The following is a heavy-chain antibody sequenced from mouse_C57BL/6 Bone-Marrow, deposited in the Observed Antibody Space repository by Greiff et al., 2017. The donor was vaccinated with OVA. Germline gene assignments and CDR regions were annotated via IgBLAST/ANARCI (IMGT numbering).Heavy chain of an antibody. D-gene: IGHD1-1*01. J-gene: IGHJ2*01. V-gene: IGHV1-76*01. Sequence: QVQLQQSGAELVRPGASVKLSCKASGYTFTDYYINWVKQRPGQGLEWIARIYPGSGNTYYNEKFKGKATLTAEKSSSTAYMQLSSLTSEDSAVYFCAREEGYDGSRTYFDYWGQGTTLTVSS. CDR3: AREEGYDGSRTYFDY. CDR1: GYTFTDYY. CDR2: IYPGSGNT.